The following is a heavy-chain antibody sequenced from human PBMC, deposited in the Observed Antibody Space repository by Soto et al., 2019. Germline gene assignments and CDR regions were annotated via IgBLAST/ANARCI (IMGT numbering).Heavy chain of an antibody. D-gene: IGHD2-2*02. CDR3: ARSLSIRSFDY. CDR1: GFTFSSYS. CDR2: ISSSSSTI. Sequence: EVQLVESGGSLVQPGGSLRLSCAASGFTFSSYSMNWVRQAPGKGLEWVSYISSSSSTIYYADSVKGRFTISRDNAKNSLYRQMNSLRAEDTAVYYCARSLSIRSFDYWGQGTLVTVSS. V-gene: IGHV3-48*01. J-gene: IGHJ4*02.